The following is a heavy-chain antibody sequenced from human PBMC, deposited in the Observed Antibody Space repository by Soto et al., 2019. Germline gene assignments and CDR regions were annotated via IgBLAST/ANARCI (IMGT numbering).Heavy chain of an antibody. V-gene: IGHV4-31*03. J-gene: IGHJ3*02. Sequence: QVQLQESGPGLVKPSQTLSLTCTVSGGSISSGGYYWSWIRQHPGKGLEWIGYIYYSGSNYYNPSLKSRVTISVDTSKNQFSLKLSSVTAADTAVYYCARDRSGSYYDILTGYSMAFDIWGQGTMVTVSS. CDR2: IYYSGSN. CDR1: GGSISSGGYY. D-gene: IGHD3-9*01. CDR3: ARDRSGSYYDILTGYSMAFDI.